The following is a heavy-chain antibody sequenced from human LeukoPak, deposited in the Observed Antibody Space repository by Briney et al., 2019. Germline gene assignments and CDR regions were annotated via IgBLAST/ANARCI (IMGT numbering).Heavy chain of an antibody. D-gene: IGHD6-19*01. V-gene: IGHV6-1*01. CDR1: GDSVSSNNAA. Sequence: SQTLSLTCAISGDSVSSNNAAWNWIRQSPSRGLEWLGRTFYRSKWYNDYAVSVKSRITINPDTSKNQFSLQMNSVTPEDTAVYYCARVLAVAGAGWFDPWGQGTLVTVSS. J-gene: IGHJ5*02. CDR2: TFYRSKWYN. CDR3: ARVLAVAGAGWFDP.